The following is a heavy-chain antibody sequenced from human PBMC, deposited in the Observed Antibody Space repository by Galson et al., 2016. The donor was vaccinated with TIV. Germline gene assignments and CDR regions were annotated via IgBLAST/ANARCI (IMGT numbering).Heavy chain of an antibody. CDR3: ATDRNTAFDTYHYYYGMDV. D-gene: IGHD5-18*01. CDR2: IIPLFRTT. CDR1: GGTFGSFV. Sequence: SVKVSCKASGGTFGSFVFNWVRQAPGQGLEWMGGIIPLFRTTNYAQKFQGRVTITADKSTNTAYMELNSLKYGDTAVYYCATDRNTAFDTYHYYYGMDVWGQGTTVIVSS. J-gene: IGHJ6*02. V-gene: IGHV1-69*06.